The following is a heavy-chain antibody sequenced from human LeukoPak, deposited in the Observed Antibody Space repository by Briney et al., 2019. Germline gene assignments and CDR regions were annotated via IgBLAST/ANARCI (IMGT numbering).Heavy chain of an antibody. CDR1: GGSIGSYY. CDR3: ARGTRVVVTFFDY. Sequence: SETLSLTCTVSGGSIGSYYWSWIRQPPGKGLEWIGEINHSGSTNYNPSLKSRVTISVDTSKNQFSLKLSSVTAADTAVYYCARGTRVVVTFFDYWGQGTLVTVSS. J-gene: IGHJ4*02. V-gene: IGHV4-34*01. CDR2: INHSGST. D-gene: IGHD2-21*02.